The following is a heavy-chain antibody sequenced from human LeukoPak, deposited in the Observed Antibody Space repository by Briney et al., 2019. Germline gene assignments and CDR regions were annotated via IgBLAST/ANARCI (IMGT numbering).Heavy chain of an antibody. J-gene: IGHJ6*04. CDR1: GFTFSSYE. CDR2: ISSSGSTI. CDR3: ARDRGSSAMDV. D-gene: IGHD6-13*01. V-gene: IGHV3-48*03. Sequence: PGGSLRLSCAASGFTFSSYEMNWVRQAPGKGLEWVPYISSSGSTIYYADSVKGRFTISRDNAKNSLYLQMNSLRAEDTAVYYCARDRGSSAMDVWGKGTTVTVSS.